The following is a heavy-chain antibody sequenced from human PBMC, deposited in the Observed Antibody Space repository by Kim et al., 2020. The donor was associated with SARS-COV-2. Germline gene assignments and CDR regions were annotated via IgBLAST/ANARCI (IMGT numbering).Heavy chain of an antibody. D-gene: IGHD3-3*01. J-gene: IGHJ6*02. CDR1: GFTFSSYG. CDR2: ISYDGSNK. CDR3: AKETKYYDFWSGYFPNPARYYYYYDGMDV. V-gene: IGHV3-30*18. Sequence: GGSLRLSCAASGFTFSSYGMHWVRQAPGKGLEWVAVISYDGSNKYYADSVKGRFTISRDNSKNTLYLQMNSLTAEDTAVYYCAKETKYYDFWSGYFPNPARYYYYYDGMDVWGQGTTVTVSS.